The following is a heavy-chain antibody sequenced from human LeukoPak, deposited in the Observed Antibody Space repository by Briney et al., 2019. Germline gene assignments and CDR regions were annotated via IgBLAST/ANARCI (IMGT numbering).Heavy chain of an antibody. CDR1: GGTFSSYA. Sequence: GSSVKVSCKASGGTFSSYAISWVRQAPGQGLEWMGGIIPIFGTANYAQKFQGRVTITTDESTSTAYMELSSLRSEDTAVYYCARDRFERRGVPAEIGYYYYYMDVWGKGTTVTVSS. D-gene: IGHD2-2*01. CDR3: ARDRFERRGVPAEIGYYYYYMDV. V-gene: IGHV1-69*05. J-gene: IGHJ6*03. CDR2: IIPIFGTA.